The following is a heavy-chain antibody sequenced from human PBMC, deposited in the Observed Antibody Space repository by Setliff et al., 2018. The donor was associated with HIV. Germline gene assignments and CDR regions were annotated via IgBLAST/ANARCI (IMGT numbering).Heavy chain of an antibody. J-gene: IGHJ4*02. CDR3: ARDQSSSWTTGLDY. CDR1: GFTFSTYS. V-gene: IGHV3-21*01. Sequence: PGGSLRLSCEASGFTFSTYSMNWVRQAPGKGLEWVSSISSSSRSKYYADSVKGRFTISRDNAKNSLYLQMNSLTAEDTAVYYCARDQSSSWTTGLDYWGQGALVTVSS. CDR2: ISSSSRSK. D-gene: IGHD6-13*01.